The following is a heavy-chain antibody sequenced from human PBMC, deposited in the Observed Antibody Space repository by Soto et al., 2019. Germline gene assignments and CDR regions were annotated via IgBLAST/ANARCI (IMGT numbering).Heavy chain of an antibody. V-gene: IGHV1-2*02. CDR3: ARDREYRTRKYYYYYGMDV. Sequence: ASVKVSCKASGYTFTGYYLHWVRQAPGQGLEWVAWINPNSGGTNYEQKFQGRVTMTRDTSISTAYMELSRLRSDDTAVYYCARDREYRTRKYYYYYGMDVWGQGTTVTVSS. J-gene: IGHJ6*02. CDR2: INPNSGGT. CDR1: GYTFTGYY. D-gene: IGHD5-18*01.